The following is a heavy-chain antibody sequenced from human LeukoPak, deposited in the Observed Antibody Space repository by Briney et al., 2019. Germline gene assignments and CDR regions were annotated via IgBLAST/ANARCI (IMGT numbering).Heavy chain of an antibody. Sequence: PSETLSLTCTVSGTSITSGANYWNWIRQPPGKGLEWIGYIYHSGSTCYNPSLKSRVTISVDRSKNQFSLKLSSVTAADTAVYYCAAMGTQVVVIDYWGQGTLVTVSS. D-gene: IGHD2-15*01. CDR2: IYHSGST. J-gene: IGHJ4*02. CDR3: AAMGTQVVVIDY. CDR1: GTSITSGANY. V-gene: IGHV4-30-2*01.